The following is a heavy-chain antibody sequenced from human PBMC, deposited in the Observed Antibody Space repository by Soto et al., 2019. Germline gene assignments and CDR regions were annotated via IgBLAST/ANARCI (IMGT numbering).Heavy chain of an antibody. J-gene: IGHJ4*02. CDR1: GCSISTSSYF. V-gene: IGHV4-39*01. CDR2: VHYSGRA. CDR3: ARHRWGSGSYSGLLDF. D-gene: IGHD3-10*01. Sequence: QLQLQESGPGLVKPSETLSLTCSVSGCSISTSSYFWGWIRQPPGKGLELVGAVHYSGRANYRSSLQSRVTLSVDTSQNQFSLRLRSVTAADTAVYYCARHRWGSGSYSGLLDFWGQGALVTVSS.